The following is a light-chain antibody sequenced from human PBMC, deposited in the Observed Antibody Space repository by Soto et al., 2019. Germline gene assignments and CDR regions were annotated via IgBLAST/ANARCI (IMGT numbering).Light chain of an antibody. Sequence: QSVLTQPPCASGSPGQSVTISCTGTNSDVGGYNWVSWYQQHPGKAPQLMIYEVSKRPSGVPDRFSGSKSGNTASLTVSGLQAEDEADYYCSSYGGSDNLVFGGGTKLTVL. CDR1: NSDVGGYNW. CDR2: EVS. V-gene: IGLV2-8*01. CDR3: SSYGGSDNLV. J-gene: IGLJ3*02.